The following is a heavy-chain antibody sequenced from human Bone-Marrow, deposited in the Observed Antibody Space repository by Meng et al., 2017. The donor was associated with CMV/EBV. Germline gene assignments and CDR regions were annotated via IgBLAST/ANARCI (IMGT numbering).Heavy chain of an antibody. V-gene: IGHV1-24*01. CDR1: GYTLTELS. Sequence: ASVKVSCKVSGYTLTELSMHWVRQAPGKGLEWMGGFDPEDGETIYAQKFQGRVTITTDESTSTAYMELSSLRSEDTAVYYCARDLGYYDSSGPSRDGMDVWGQGTTVTVSS. D-gene: IGHD3-22*01. CDR2: FDPEDGET. CDR3: ARDLGYYDSSGPSRDGMDV. J-gene: IGHJ6*02.